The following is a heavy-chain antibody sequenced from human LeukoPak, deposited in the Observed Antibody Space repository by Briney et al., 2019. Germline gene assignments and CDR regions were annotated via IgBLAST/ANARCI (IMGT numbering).Heavy chain of an antibody. V-gene: IGHV4-4*07. CDR2: IYTSGST. CDR1: GGSISSYY. D-gene: IGHD2-2*01. Sequence: PSQTLSLTCTVSGGSISSYYWSWIRQPDGPGLEWIGRIYTSGSTNYNPSLKSRVTMSVDTSKNQFSLKLSSVTAADTAVYYCARVPAAMEYYFDHWGQGTLVTVSS. CDR3: ARVPAAMEYYFDH. J-gene: IGHJ4*02.